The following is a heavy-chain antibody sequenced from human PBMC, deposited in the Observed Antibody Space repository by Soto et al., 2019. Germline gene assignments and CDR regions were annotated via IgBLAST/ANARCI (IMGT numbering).Heavy chain of an antibody. CDR2: MNPNSGNT. J-gene: IGHJ6*03. D-gene: IGHD3-3*01. Sequence: ASVKVSCKASGYTFTSYDINWVRQATGQGLEWMGWMNPNSGNTGYAQKFQGRVTMTRNTSISTAYMELSSLRSEDTAVYYCARGLYSSGYYTQYYYYMDVWGKGTTVTVSS. V-gene: IGHV1-8*01. CDR3: ARGLYSSGYYTQYYYYMDV. CDR1: GYTFTSYD.